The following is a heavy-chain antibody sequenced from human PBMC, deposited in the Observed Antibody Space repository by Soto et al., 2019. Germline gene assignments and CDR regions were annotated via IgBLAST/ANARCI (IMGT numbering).Heavy chain of an antibody. J-gene: IGHJ5*02. CDR1: GFTFSSYA. V-gene: IGHV3-23*01. CDR2: ISGSGGST. D-gene: IGHD6-19*01. Sequence: GGSLRLSCAAFGFTFSSYAMSWVRQAPGKGLEWVSAISGSGGSTYYADSVKGRFTISRDNSKNTLYLQMNSLRAEDTAVYYCAKDLYSSGWYGYNWFDPWGRGTLVTVS. CDR3: AKDLYSSGWYGYNWFDP.